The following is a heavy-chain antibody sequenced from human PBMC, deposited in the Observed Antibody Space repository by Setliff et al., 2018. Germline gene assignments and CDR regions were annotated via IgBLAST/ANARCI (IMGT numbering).Heavy chain of an antibody. CDR2: IDPSGNT. J-gene: IGHJ4*02. V-gene: IGHV4-59*01. D-gene: IGHD3-10*01. CDR3: ARQPSSGSYYNPRPYYFDY. CDR1: GASISSYY. Sequence: SETLSLTCTVSGASISSYYWSWIRQPPGKGLEWIGHIDPSGNTNYSPSLKSRVTMSVDTSKNQFSLNLRSVTAADTAVYYCARQPSSGSYYNPRPYYFDYWGQGTLVTVSS.